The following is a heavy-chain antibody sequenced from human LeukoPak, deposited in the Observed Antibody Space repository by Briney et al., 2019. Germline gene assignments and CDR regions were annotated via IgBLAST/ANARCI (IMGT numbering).Heavy chain of an antibody. D-gene: IGHD2-15*01. CDR3: AIWYCSGGRCYSNARTFDY. CDR2: INTNTWNP. Sequence: GASVNVSCKASGYTFTSYDMNWVREAPGQGLEWMGWINTNTWNPTYAQGLTGRFVFSLDTSVRTAYLQISSLKAEDIAVYYCAIWYCSGGRCYSNARTFDYWGQGTRVSVSS. J-gene: IGHJ4*02. V-gene: IGHV7-4-1*02. CDR1: GYTFTSYD.